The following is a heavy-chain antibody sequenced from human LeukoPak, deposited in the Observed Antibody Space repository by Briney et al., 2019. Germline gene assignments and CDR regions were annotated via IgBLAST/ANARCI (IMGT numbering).Heavy chain of an antibody. CDR2: ISAYNGNT. V-gene: IGHV1-18*01. CDR3: AREVKVTMVRGVIIIPIYYMDV. J-gene: IGHJ6*03. D-gene: IGHD3-10*01. CDR1: GYTFTSYG. Sequence: GASVKVSCKASGYTFTSYGISWVRQAPGQGLEWMGWISAYNGNTNYAQKLQGRVTMTTDTSTSTAYMELRSLRSDDTAVYYCAREVKVTMVRGVIIIPIYYMDVWGKGTTVTVSS.